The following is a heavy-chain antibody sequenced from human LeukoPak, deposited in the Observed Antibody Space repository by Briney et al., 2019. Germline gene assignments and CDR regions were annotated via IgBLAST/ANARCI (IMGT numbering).Heavy chain of an antibody. V-gene: IGHV1-2*06. J-gene: IGHJ4*02. D-gene: IGHD3-10*01. CDR1: GYTFTGYY. Sequence: ASVKVSRKASGYTFTGYYMHWVRQAPGQGLEWMGRINPNSGDTNYTQEFQGRVTMTRDTSISTAYMELNRLRSDDTAVYYCATYYYGSGSSPFDYWGQGTLVTVSS. CDR3: ATYYYGSGSSPFDY. CDR2: INPNSGDT.